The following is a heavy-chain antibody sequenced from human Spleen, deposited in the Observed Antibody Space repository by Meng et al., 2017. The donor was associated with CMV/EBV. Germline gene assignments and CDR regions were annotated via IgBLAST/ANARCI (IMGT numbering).Heavy chain of an antibody. CDR2: ISYIGST. V-gene: IGHV4-61*01. CDR1: GGSVSSGSYY. D-gene: IGHD5-18*01. Sequence: SETLSLSCTVSGGSVSSGSYYWTWLRQPPGKGLEWIGYISYIGSTNYNPSLKSRVATSVDTSKNQFSLKLTSVTAADTAVYYCARDVSVDTVLVTDYWGQGTLVTVSS. CDR3: ARDVSVDTVLVTDY. J-gene: IGHJ4*02.